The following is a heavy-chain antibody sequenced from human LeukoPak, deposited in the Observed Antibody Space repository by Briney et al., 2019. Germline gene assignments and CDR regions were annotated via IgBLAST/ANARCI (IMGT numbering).Heavy chain of an antibody. CDR3: ARDLFWDSSGYFGWYWYFDL. V-gene: IGHV3-74*01. CDR2: INSDGSST. Sequence: GGSLRLSCAASGFTFSSYWMHWVRQAPGKGLVWVSRINSDGSSTSYADSVKGRFTISRDNAKNTLYLQMNSLGAEDTAVYYCARDLFWDSSGYFGWYWYFDLWGRGTLVTVSS. J-gene: IGHJ2*01. D-gene: IGHD3-22*01. CDR1: GFTFSSYW.